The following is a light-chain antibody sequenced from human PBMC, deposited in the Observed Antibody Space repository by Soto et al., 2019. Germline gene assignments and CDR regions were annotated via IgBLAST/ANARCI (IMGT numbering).Light chain of an antibody. Sequence: EIVLTQSPATLSLSPGERATLSCRASQSVSNYLAWYQQKPGQAPRLLIYDASNRATGIPARFSGSGSGTDFTLTISSLEPEDVAVYYGQQRSYWPPLTFGGGTKVEIK. V-gene: IGKV3-11*01. CDR3: QQRSYWPPLT. CDR2: DAS. J-gene: IGKJ4*01. CDR1: QSVSNY.